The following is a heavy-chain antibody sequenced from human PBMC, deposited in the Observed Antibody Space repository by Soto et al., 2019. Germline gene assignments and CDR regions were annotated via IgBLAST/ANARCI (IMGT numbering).Heavy chain of an antibody. V-gene: IGHV1-18*01. J-gene: IGHJ4*02. CDR2: ISAYNGNT. CDR3: ARREARIHKNSSFDY. Sequence: QVQLVQSGAEVKKPGASVKVSCKASGYSFTSYGISWVRQAPGQGLEWMGWISAYNGNTNYAQKLQGRVTMTTDTSTSTAYMELRSLRSDDTAVYYCARREARIHKNSSFDYWGQGTLVTVSS. D-gene: IGHD5-18*01. CDR1: GYSFTSYG.